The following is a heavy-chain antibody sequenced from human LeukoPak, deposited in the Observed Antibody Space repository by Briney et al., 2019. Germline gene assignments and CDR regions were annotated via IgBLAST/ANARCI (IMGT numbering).Heavy chain of an antibody. CDR3: ARDRSRGYSYGLESLY. V-gene: IGHV1-2*02. D-gene: IGHD5-18*01. Sequence: ASVKVSCKASGYTFTGYYMHWVRQAPGQGLEWMGWINPNSGGTNYAQKFQGRVTMTRDTSISTAYMDLSRLKSDDTAVYYCARDRSRGYSYGLESLYWGQGTLVTVSS. CDR2: INPNSGGT. CDR1: GYTFTGYY. J-gene: IGHJ4*02.